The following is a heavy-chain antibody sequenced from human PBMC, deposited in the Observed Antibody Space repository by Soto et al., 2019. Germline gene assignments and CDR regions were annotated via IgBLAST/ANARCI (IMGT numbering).Heavy chain of an antibody. J-gene: IGHJ6*02. V-gene: IGHV3-64*04. CDR3: AKDLCISTSFRALHYYYCMHV. Sequence: GGSLRLSCSASGFTFSSYAMHWVRQAPGKGLEYVSAISSNGGSTYYADSVKGRFTISRDNSKNTLYLQMNSLRAEDTAVYYCAKDLCISTSFRALHYYYCMHVSGQGTTVIVSS. D-gene: IGHD2-2*01. CDR1: GFTFSSYA. CDR2: ISSNGGST.